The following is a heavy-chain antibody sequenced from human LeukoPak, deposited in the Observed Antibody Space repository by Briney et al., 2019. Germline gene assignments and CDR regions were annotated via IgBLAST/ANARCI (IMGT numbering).Heavy chain of an antibody. CDR2: INSDGSST. Sequence: GGSLRLSCAASGFTFSSYWMHWVRQAPGKGLVWVSRINSDGSSTSYADSVKGRFTISRDNAKNTLYLQMNSLRVEDTAVYYCARDRGYYDILTGSKTGYWGQGTLVTVSS. CDR1: GFTFSSYW. J-gene: IGHJ4*02. D-gene: IGHD3-9*01. CDR3: ARDRGYYDILTGSKTGY. V-gene: IGHV3-74*01.